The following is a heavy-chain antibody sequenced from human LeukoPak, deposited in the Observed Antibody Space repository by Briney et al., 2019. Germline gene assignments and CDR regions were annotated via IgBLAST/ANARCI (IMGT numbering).Heavy chain of an antibody. CDR1: GFTFSSFW. J-gene: IGHJ3*02. V-gene: IGHV3-74*01. D-gene: IGHD5-24*01. Sequence: GGSLRLSCAASGFTFSSFWMHWVRQAPGKGLVWVSRINTDGSSTSYADSVKGRFTVSRDDSKNTLHLQMYRLRAEDTAMYYCVSQKWLYAFDIWGQGTMVTVSS. CDR3: VSQKWLYAFDI. CDR2: INTDGSST.